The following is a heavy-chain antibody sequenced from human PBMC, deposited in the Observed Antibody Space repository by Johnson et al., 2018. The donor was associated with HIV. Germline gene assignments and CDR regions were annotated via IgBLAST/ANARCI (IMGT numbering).Heavy chain of an antibody. D-gene: IGHD3-9*01. CDR3: VRPTTILNDAALNI. Sequence: EVQVVESGGGLVQPGRSLRLSCAASGFTFDDYTMHWVRQAPGKGLEWVSHIRGGEKYHVDSVKGRFTVSRDNAKNSLYLQMNSLRAEDTAVYYCVRPTTILNDAALNIGCQGTIFNVAS. V-gene: IGHV3-9*01. CDR1: GFTFDDYT. J-gene: IGHJ3*02. CDR2: IRGGEK.